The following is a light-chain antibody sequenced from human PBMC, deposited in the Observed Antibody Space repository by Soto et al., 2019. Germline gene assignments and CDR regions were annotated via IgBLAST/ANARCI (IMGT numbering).Light chain of an antibody. CDR3: QQLHGYPLT. V-gene: IGKV1-9*01. Sequence: DIQLTQSPSLLSASVGDRVTITCRASHDISTYLAWYQQKPWKAPKLLMFAASTLQSGIPSRFSGSGSGSGTEFTLTISSLQPEDFATYYCQQLHGYPLTFGGGTKVDIK. CDR1: HDISTY. J-gene: IGKJ4*01. CDR2: AAS.